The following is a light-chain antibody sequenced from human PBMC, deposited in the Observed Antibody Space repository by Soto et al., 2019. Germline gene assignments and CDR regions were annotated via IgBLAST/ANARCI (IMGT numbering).Light chain of an antibody. V-gene: IGLV1-44*01. J-gene: IGLJ3*02. CDR1: SSNIGSNT. CDR3: ATWDDSLSGWV. CDR2: NND. Sequence: QSVLTQPPSASGTPGQRVTISCSGSSSNIGSNTVSWYQQVPGTAPKLLIYNNDQRPSGVPDRFSGSKSGTSASLAISGLQSEVEADYYCATWDDSLSGWVFGGGTKLTVL.